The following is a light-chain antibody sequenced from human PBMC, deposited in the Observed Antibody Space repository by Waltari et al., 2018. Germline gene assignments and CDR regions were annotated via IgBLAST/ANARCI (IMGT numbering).Light chain of an antibody. Sequence: VLVQSPLSLPVSLGQPASISCRSNQSLVFVDGNTYLNWLHQRPGQSPRRLSYNVSNRESGVPDRFTGSGSGTGFTLKISRVAAEDVGVYYCVQGTGWPWTFGQGTKVEIK. CDR2: NVS. V-gene: IGKV2-30*01. J-gene: IGKJ1*01. CDR3: VQGTGWPWT. CDR1: QSLVFVDGNTY.